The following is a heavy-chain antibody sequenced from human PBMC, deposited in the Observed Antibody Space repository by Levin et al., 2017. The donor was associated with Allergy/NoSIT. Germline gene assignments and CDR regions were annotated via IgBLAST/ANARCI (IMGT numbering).Heavy chain of an antibody. Sequence: PSETLSLTCSVSGGSISSSNYYWGWIRQPPGTGLEWLGSVYYGGSTYYNPSLKSRVTISVDTSKNHFSLKLSSVTAADTAVYYCARSSGCSSSWHLCCGMDVWGQGTTVTVSS. V-gene: IGHV4-39*01. J-gene: IGHJ6*02. CDR1: GGSISSSNYY. D-gene: IGHD6-13*01. CDR3: ARSSGCSSSWHLCCGMDV. CDR2: VYYGGST.